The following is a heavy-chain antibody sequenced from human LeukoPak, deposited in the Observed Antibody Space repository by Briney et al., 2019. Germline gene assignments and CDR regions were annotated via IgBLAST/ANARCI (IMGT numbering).Heavy chain of an antibody. Sequence: SETLSLTCTVSGYSTSSGYYWGWIRQPPGKGLEWIGSIYHSGSTYYNPSLKSRVTISVDTSKNQFSLKLSSVTAADTAVYYCARVFRAGGDAFDIWGQGTMVTVSS. D-gene: IGHD6-19*01. V-gene: IGHV4-38-2*02. CDR2: IYHSGST. J-gene: IGHJ3*02. CDR3: ARVFRAGGDAFDI. CDR1: GYSTSSGYY.